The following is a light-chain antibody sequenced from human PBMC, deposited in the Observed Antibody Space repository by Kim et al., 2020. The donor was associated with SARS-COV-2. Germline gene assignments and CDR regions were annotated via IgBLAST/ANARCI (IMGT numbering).Light chain of an antibody. CDR2: DAS. Sequence: PGGRATLSCRASQTITTLLAWYQQKPGQAPRLLIHDASTRATGIPARFSGSGSGTEFTLTISSLQSEDIAVYFCQQYKTWPLTFGGGTKVDIK. CDR3: QQYKTWPLT. V-gene: IGKV3-15*01. J-gene: IGKJ4*01. CDR1: QTITTL.